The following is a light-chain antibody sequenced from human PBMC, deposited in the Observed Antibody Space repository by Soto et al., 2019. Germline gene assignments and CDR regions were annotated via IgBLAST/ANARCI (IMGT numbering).Light chain of an antibody. J-gene: IGLJ3*02. CDR1: SSNIGAAYD. CDR2: DNS. CDR3: QSYDTSLSGSV. Sequence: QSVLTQPPSVSGAPGQRDTISCTGSSSNIGAAYDVHWYQHLPGTAPKLLIYDNSNRPSGVPDRFSGSKSGTSASLAITGLQAEDEADYYCQSYDTSLSGSVFGGGTKLTVL. V-gene: IGLV1-40*01.